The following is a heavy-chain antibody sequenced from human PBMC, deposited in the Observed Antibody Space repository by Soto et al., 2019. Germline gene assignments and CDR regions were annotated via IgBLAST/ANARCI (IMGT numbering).Heavy chain of an antibody. CDR3: VRDRLNWFDP. Sequence: QVQLLESGPGLLKPSETLSLTCNVSGASTSIYYWSWIRQSAGKGLEWIGRIYTTGNINYNPSLRSRVTMSRDTSKNQLFLNLTSVTAADTAVYYCVRDRLNWFDPWGQGVLVTVSS. CDR2: IYTTGNI. J-gene: IGHJ5*02. V-gene: IGHV4-4*07. CDR1: GASTSIYY.